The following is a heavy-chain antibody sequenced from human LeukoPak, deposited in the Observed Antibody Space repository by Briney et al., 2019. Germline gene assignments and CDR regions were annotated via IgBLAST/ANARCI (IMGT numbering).Heavy chain of an antibody. CDR1: GFTFSSYS. CDR2: ISSSSSTI. V-gene: IGHV3-48*01. CDR3: ARGEYYDSSGSLDY. D-gene: IGHD3-22*01. Sequence: GGSLRLSCAASGFTFSSYSMNWVRQAPGKGLEWVSYISSSSSTIYYADSVKGRFTISRDNAKNSLYLQMNSLRAEDTAVYYRARGEYYDSSGSLDYWGQGTLVTVSS. J-gene: IGHJ4*02.